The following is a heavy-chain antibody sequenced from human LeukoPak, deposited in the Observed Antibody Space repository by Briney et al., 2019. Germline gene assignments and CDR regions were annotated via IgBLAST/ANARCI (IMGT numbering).Heavy chain of an antibody. CDR2: IYGSGVT. CDR1: GGSIISNY. CDR3: ARVISGSHGGFDY. V-gene: IGHV4-4*07. J-gene: IGHJ4*02. D-gene: IGHD1-26*01. Sequence: PSETLSLTCTVSGGSIISNYWSWIRQSAGTGLEWIGRIYGSGVTDYNPSLKSRVTMSLDTSRKQFSLRLTSVTAADTAVYYCARVISGSHGGFDYWGQGTLVTVSS.